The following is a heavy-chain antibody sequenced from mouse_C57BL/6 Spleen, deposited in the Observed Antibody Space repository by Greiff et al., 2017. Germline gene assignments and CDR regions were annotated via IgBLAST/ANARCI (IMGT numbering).Heavy chain of an antibody. D-gene: IGHD2-4*01. CDR2: IDPSDSET. CDR1: GYTFTSYW. J-gene: IGHJ4*01. CDR3: ARWDYDGGDY. Sequence: VQLQQPGAELVRPGSSVKLSCKASGYTFTSYWMHWVKQRPIQGLEWIGNIDPSDSETHYNQKFKDKDTLTVDKSSSTAYMQLSSLTSEDSAVYYCARWDYDGGDYWGQGTSVTVSS. V-gene: IGHV1-52*01.